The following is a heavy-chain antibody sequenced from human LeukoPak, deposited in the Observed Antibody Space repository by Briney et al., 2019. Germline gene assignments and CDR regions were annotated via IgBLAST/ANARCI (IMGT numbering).Heavy chain of an antibody. J-gene: IGHJ4*02. Sequence: GGSLRLSCAASGFTFSSYSMNWVRQAPGKGLEWVSYISSSSSTIFYADSVKGRFTISRDNAKSSLFLQMNSLRAEDTAVYYCARVLHKRNYDSSVYYGYWGQGTLVTVSS. CDR2: ISSSSSTI. D-gene: IGHD3-22*01. CDR3: ARVLHKRNYDSSVYYGY. CDR1: GFTFSSYS. V-gene: IGHV3-48*01.